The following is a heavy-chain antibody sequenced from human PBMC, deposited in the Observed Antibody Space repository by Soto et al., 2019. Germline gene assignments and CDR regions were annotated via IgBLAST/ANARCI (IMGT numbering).Heavy chain of an antibody. J-gene: IGHJ5*02. Sequence: GGSLRLSCSASGFTFSGYAMHWVRQSPGKGLEYVSAISSNGGSTYYADSVKGRFTISRDNSKNTRYLQMSSLRAEDTAVYYCVKGPLPALLLNWFDPWGQGTLVTVSS. CDR1: GFTFSGYA. D-gene: IGHD3-10*01. V-gene: IGHV3-64D*06. CDR2: ISSNGGST. CDR3: VKGPLPALLLNWFDP.